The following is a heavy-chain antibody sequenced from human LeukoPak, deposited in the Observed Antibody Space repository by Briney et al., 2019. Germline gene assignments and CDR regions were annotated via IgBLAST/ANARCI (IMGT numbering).Heavy chain of an antibody. CDR3: ARDRLIYGDYGDAFDI. D-gene: IGHD4-17*01. J-gene: IGHJ3*02. Sequence: GGSLRLSCAASGFTFSRYSMNWVRQAPGKGLEWVSSISSSSSYIYYADSVKGRYTISRDNAKASLYLQMNSLRAEDTAVYYCARDRLIYGDYGDAFDIWGQGTMVTVSS. CDR1: GFTFSRYS. CDR2: ISSSSSYI. V-gene: IGHV3-21*01.